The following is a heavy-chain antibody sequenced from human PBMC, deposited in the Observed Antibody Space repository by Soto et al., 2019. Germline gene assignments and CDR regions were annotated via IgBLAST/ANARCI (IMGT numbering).Heavy chain of an antibody. Sequence: QVQLVQSGAEVKKPGASVKVSCKASGYTFSNYGISWVRQAPGQGLEGMGWISAYNGNTKYAQKPQGRVTMTTDTYTSTADMELRSLRSDETAVYYCAGDSPPVDYWGQGTLVTVSS. CDR3: AGDSPPVDY. J-gene: IGHJ4*02. V-gene: IGHV1-18*01. CDR1: GYTFSNYG. CDR2: ISAYNGNT.